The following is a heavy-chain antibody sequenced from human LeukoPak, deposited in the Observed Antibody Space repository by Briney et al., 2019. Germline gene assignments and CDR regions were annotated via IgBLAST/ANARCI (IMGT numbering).Heavy chain of an antibody. J-gene: IGHJ6*02. CDR3: HGSGSHYPSYCYFFGVDV. CDR1: GGSISTYY. D-gene: IGHD3-10*01. CDR2: IYYSGST. V-gene: IGHV4-59*01. Sequence: SETLSLTCTVSGGSISTYYWSWIRQPPGKGLEWIGYIYYSGSTKYNPSLKSRVTISVDPAKNQLSLKLSSATAADTAVYYWHGSGSHYPSYCYFFGVDVWGQGTTVTVSS.